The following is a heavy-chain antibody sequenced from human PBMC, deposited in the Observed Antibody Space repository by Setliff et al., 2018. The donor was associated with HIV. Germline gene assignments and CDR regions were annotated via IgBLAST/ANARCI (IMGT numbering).Heavy chain of an antibody. Sequence: GGSLRLSCTASGFTFSDYWMHWVRRGPGRGLEWVSRIGRDGTVANYADSVKGRFTISRDNSKNTLYLQMNSLRAKDAAVYYCAKAFGYCSGGSCPVLMDVWGKGTTVTVSS. CDR2: IGRDGTVA. D-gene: IGHD2-15*01. J-gene: IGHJ6*03. CDR1: GFTFSDYW. CDR3: AKAFGYCSGGSCPVLMDV. V-gene: IGHV3-74*01.